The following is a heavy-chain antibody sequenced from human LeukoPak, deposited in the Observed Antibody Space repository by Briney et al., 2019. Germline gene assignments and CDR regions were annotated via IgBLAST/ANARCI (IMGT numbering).Heavy chain of an antibody. CDR3: AKAGARGNVNWFDS. V-gene: IGHV3-23*01. CDR2: ISGSGGST. Sequence: GGSLRLSCAASGFTFSSYAMSWVRQAPGKGLEWVSAISGSGGSTYSADSVRGRFTTSRDNSKNILYLQMNNLRGEDTAVYYCAKAGARGNVNWFDSWGQGTLVTVSS. CDR1: GFTFSSYA. D-gene: IGHD1-1*01. J-gene: IGHJ5*01.